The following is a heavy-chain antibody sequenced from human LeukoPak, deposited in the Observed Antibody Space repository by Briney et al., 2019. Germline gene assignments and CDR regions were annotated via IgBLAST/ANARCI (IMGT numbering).Heavy chain of an antibody. Sequence: ASVKVSCKASGYTFTSYGISWVRQAPGQGLEWMGWISAYNGNTNYAQKLQGRVTMTTDTSTSTAYMELRSLRSDDTAVYYCARAEYYYDSSGYYPSDAYWGQGTLVTVSS. CDR3: ARAEYYYDSSGYYPSDAY. CDR2: ISAYNGNT. CDR1: GYTFTSYG. J-gene: IGHJ4*02. D-gene: IGHD3-22*01. V-gene: IGHV1-18*01.